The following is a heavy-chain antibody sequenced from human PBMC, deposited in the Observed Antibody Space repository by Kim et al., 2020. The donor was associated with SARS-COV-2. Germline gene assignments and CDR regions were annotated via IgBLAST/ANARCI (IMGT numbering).Heavy chain of an antibody. CDR3: ARNGDPTVTNFDY. CDR1: GYSFTSYW. J-gene: IGHJ4*02. D-gene: IGHD4-17*01. CDR2: VYPGDSNT. V-gene: IGHV5-51*01. Sequence: GESLKISCKASGYSFTSYWIGWVRQMPGKGLEWMGIVYPGDSNTRYSPSFQGQVTISADKSISTAYLQWSSLKASDTAMYYCARNGDPTVTNFDYWGQGTLVIVSS.